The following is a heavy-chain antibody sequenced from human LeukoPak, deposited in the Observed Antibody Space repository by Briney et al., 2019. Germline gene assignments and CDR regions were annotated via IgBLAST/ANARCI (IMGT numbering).Heavy chain of an antibody. J-gene: IGHJ3*02. CDR2: ISYIAST. Sequence: SETLSLTCAVSDDSFSSHYWTWIRQPPGKGLEWIGYISYIASTNYNPSLKSRVTISIDTSKNQFSLKLSSVTAADTAVYYCARDLVTVTKGFDIWGQGTMVSVSS. V-gene: IGHV4-59*11. D-gene: IGHD4-17*01. CDR1: DDSFSSHY. CDR3: ARDLVTVTKGFDI.